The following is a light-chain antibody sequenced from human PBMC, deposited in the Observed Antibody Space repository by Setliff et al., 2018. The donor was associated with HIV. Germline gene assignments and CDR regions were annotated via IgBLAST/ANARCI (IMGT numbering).Light chain of an antibody. Sequence: QSALTQPASVSGSPGQSITISCTGTNSDVGSYNLVSWYQQHPGKAPKLMIYDVSKRPSGVSSRFSGSKSGNAASLTISGLQAEDEADYCCCSYAGRDTLIFGGGTQLTVL. CDR3: CSYAGRDTLI. V-gene: IGLV2-23*02. J-gene: IGLJ2*01. CDR2: DVS. CDR1: NSDVGSYNL.